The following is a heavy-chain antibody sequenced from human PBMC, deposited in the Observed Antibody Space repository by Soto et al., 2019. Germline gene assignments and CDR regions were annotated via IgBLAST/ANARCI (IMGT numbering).Heavy chain of an antibody. J-gene: IGHJ4*02. Sequence: SETLSLTCTVSGGSINSGNHYWSWIRQHPGKGLEWIGYIYSSGSTFYNPSLKSRVTISVDTSENQFSLKLSSVTAADTAVYYCARLPLLLLWFGYLHYRGRGTLVTVSS. V-gene: IGHV4-31*03. CDR1: GGSINSGNHY. D-gene: IGHD3-10*01. CDR3: ARLPLLLLWFGYLHY. CDR2: IYSSGST.